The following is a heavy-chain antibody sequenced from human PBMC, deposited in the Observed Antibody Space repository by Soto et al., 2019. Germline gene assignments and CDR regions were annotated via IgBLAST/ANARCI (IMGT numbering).Heavy chain of an antibody. D-gene: IGHD6-13*01. CDR1: GGSIGSGGDY. Sequence: SETLSLTCTVSGGSIGSGGDYWSWIRQHPGKGLEWIGYIYYSGSTYYNPSLKSRVTISVDTSKNQFSLKLSSVTAADTAVYYCASSHAGAHITAAVHWGQGTLVTVSS. CDR2: IYYSGST. J-gene: IGHJ4*02. V-gene: IGHV4-31*03. CDR3: ASSHAGAHITAAVH.